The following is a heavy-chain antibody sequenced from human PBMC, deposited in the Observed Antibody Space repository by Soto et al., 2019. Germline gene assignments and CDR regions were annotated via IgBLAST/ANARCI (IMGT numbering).Heavy chain of an antibody. CDR1: SGSIRSAGNY. CDR3: ARDRYIDYGKYYFDY. D-gene: IGHD4-17*01. Sequence: ILSLTCTVSSGSIRSAGNYGSWIRQHPEMGLEWIGNIHYTGSTSYNPSLKSRSTISIDTSKNQFSLKLSSVTAADTAVYYCARDRYIDYGKYYFDYWGQGALVTVSS. V-gene: IGHV4-31*03. J-gene: IGHJ4*02. CDR2: IHYTGST.